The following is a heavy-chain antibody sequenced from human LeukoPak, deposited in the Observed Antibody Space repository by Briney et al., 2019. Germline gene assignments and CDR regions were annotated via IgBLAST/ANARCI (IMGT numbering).Heavy chain of an antibody. CDR1: GGSVSSGSYY. J-gene: IGHJ3*02. CDR3: ARVGVWYNWNYGNSRPALDAFDI. CDR2: IYYSGST. Sequence: SETLSLTCTVSGGSVSSGSYYWSWIRQPPGKGLEWIGYIYYSGSTNYNPSLKSRVTISVDTSKNQFSLKLSSVTAADTAVYYCARVGVWYNWNYGNSRPALDAFDIWGQGTMVTVSS. D-gene: IGHD1-7*01. V-gene: IGHV4-61*01.